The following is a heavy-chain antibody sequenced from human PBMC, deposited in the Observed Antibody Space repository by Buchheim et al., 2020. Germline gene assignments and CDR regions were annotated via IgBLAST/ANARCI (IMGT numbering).Heavy chain of an antibody. CDR2: IWYDGSNK. J-gene: IGHJ4*02. CDR1: GFTFSSYG. D-gene: IGHD1-26*01. CDR3: ARGHVLGGSYYGGFDY. Sequence: QVQLVESGGGVVQPGRSLRLSCAASGFTFSSYGMHWVRQAPGKGLEWVAVIWYDGSNKYYADSVKGRFTISRDNSKNTLYLQMNSLRAEDTAVYYCARGHVLGGSYYGGFDYWGQGTL. V-gene: IGHV3-33*01.